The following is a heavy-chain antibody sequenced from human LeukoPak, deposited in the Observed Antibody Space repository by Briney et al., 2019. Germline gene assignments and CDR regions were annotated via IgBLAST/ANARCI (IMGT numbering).Heavy chain of an antibody. V-gene: IGHV1-8*02. CDR3: AKYGMTTVTYIDY. CDR1: GYTFTSYD. Sequence: GASVKVSCKASGYTFTSYDINWVRQATGQGLEWMGWMNPNSGNTGYAQKFQGRVTMTRNTSISTAYMELSSLRAEDTAVYYCAKYGMTTVTYIDYWGQGTLVTVSS. D-gene: IGHD4-17*01. CDR2: MNPNSGNT. J-gene: IGHJ4*02.